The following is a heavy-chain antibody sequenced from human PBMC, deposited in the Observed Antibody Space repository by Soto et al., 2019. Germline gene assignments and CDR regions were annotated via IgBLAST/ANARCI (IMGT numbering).Heavy chain of an antibody. CDR1: GFNFRNHG. V-gene: IGHV3-33*01. J-gene: IGHJ4*02. CDR2: IWYDGSSQ. D-gene: IGHD6-13*01. CDR3: VRDLGQQAYCFEY. Sequence: QVQLVESGGGAVQPGGSLRVSCAASGFNFRNHGMHWVRQAPGKGLEWVAVIWYDGSSQYYADSVKGRFTISRDNRENTLYLQMNSLRSDDTAIYYCVRDLGQQAYCFEYWGQGTVVTVSS.